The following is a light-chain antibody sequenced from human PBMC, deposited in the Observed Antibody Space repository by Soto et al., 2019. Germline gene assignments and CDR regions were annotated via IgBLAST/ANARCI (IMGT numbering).Light chain of an antibody. Sequence: DIQMTQSPSSQSASVGDRVTITCRASQSISNYLNWYQQKPGKAPKLLIYAASSLQSGVPSRFSGSGSGTDFTLTISSLQPEDFATYSCQQSYTTLFTFGPGTNVDIK. CDR2: AAS. J-gene: IGKJ3*01. CDR3: QQSYTTLFT. V-gene: IGKV1-39*01. CDR1: QSISNY.